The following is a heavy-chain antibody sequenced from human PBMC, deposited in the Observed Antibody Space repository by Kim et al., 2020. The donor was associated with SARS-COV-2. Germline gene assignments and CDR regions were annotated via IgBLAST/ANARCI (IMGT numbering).Heavy chain of an antibody. J-gene: IGHJ4*02. CDR1: GYSFTSYW. Sequence: GESLKISCKGSGYSFTSYWIGWVRQMPGKGLEWMGIIYPGDSDTRYSPSFQGQVTISADKSISTAYLQWSSLKASDTAMYYCARQGSPASYFQTAGDYWGQGTLVTVSS. CDR2: IYPGDSDT. D-gene: IGHD6-13*01. V-gene: IGHV5-51*01. CDR3: ARQGSPASYFQTAGDY.